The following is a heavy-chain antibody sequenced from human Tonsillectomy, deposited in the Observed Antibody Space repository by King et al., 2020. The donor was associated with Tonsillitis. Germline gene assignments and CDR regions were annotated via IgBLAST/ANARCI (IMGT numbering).Heavy chain of an antibody. CDR1: GFTFSSYA. Sequence: VQLVESGGGVVQPGRSLRLSCAASGFTFSSYAMHWVRQAPGKGLEWVAVISYDGSNKYYADSVKGRFTISRDNSKNTLYLQMNSLGAEDTAVYYCARDLSRLYSGSWEGVFDYWGQGTLVTVSS. CDR2: ISYDGSNK. V-gene: IGHV3-30-3*01. CDR3: ARDLSRLYSGSWEGVFDY. J-gene: IGHJ4*02. D-gene: IGHD6-6*01.